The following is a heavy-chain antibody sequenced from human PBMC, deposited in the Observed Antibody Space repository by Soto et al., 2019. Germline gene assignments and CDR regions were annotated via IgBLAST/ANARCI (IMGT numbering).Heavy chain of an antibody. Sequence: EASVKVSCKASGGTFSSYAISWVRQAPGQGLEWMGGIIPIFGTANYAQKFQGRVTITADESTSTAYMELSSLRSEDTAVYYCARDPRPRKRPYYYYGMDVWGQGTTVTVSS. V-gene: IGHV1-69*13. CDR1: GGTFSSYA. CDR3: ARDPRPRKRPYYYYGMDV. CDR2: IIPIFGTA. J-gene: IGHJ6*02.